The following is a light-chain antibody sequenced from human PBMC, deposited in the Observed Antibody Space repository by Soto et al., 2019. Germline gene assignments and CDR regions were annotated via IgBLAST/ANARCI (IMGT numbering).Light chain of an antibody. Sequence: HITVSPSSLAASVGDRVIITCRASQSISSWLAWYQQKPGKAPKLLIYDASSLESGVPSRFSGSGSGTEFTLTISSLQPDDFATYYCHQYGTFGQGTKVDI. CDR1: QSISSW. V-gene: IGKV1-5*01. CDR3: HQYGT. CDR2: DAS. J-gene: IGKJ1*01.